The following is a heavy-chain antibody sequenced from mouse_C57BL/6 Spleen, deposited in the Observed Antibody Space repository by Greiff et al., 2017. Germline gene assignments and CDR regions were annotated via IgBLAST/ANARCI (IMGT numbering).Heavy chain of an antibody. CDR1: GFNIKDYY. D-gene: IGHD2-2*01. CDR3: TTGVGYPYYFDY. Sequence: VQLQQSGAELVRPGASVKLSCTASGFNIKDYYMHWVKQRPEQGLEWIGRLDPEDGDTEYAPKFQGKATMTADTSSNTAYLQLSSLTSEDTAVYYCTTGVGYPYYFDYWGQGTTLTVSS. V-gene: IGHV14-1*01. J-gene: IGHJ2*01. CDR2: LDPEDGDT.